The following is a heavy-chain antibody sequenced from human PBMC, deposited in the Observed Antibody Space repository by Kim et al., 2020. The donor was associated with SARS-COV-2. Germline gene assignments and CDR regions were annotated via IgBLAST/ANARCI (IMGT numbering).Heavy chain of an antibody. J-gene: IGHJ4*02. CDR2: VYYSGTT. CDR3: ARQGAGTYSMRGFDY. CDR1: GGSISSSTYF. D-gene: IGHD3-10*01. V-gene: IGHV4-39*01. Sequence: SETLSLTCSVSGGSISSSTYFWGWIRQPPGKGLEWIASVYYSGTTYYNPSLKSRVTISVDTSRNQFSLKLTSVTAADTTVYYCARQGAGTYSMRGFDYWGQGMLVTVSS.